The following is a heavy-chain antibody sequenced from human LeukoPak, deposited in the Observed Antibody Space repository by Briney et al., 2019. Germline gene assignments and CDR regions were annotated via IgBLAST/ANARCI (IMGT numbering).Heavy chain of an antibody. Sequence: PGGSLRLSCAASGFTFSIYSVTWVRQAPGKGLEWVASISSTSSYIYYADSVRGRFTISRDNSKNTLYLQMNSLRAEDTAVYYCARGFSYYYDSSGYDAFDIWGQGTMVTVSS. CDR1: GFTFSIYS. CDR2: ISSTSSYI. V-gene: IGHV3-21*01. D-gene: IGHD3-22*01. CDR3: ARGFSYYYDSSGYDAFDI. J-gene: IGHJ3*02.